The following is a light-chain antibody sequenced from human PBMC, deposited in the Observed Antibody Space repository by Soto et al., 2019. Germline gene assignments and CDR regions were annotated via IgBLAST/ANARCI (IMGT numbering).Light chain of an antibody. CDR1: SSDVGTYNR. CDR2: EVS. V-gene: IGLV2-18*02. J-gene: IGLJ3*02. CDR3: SSYTSSSPWV. Sequence: QSALTQPPSVSGSPGQSVTISCTGTSSDVGTYNRVSWYQQPPGTAPKLKIYEVSDRPSGVPDRFSGSKSGNTASLTISGLRAEDEADYYCSSYTSSSPWVFGGGTQLTVL.